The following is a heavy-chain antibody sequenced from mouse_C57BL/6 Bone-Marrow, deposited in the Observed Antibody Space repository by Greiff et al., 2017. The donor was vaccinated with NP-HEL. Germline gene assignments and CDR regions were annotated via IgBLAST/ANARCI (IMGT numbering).Heavy chain of an antibody. Sequence: VKLVESGPGLVQPSQSLSITCTVSGFSLTSYGVHWVRQSPGKGLEWLGVIWRGGSTDYNAAFISRLSISKDNSKSQVFFKMNSLQADDTAIYYCAVYGYYFGDWGQGTTLTVSS. CDR1: GFSLTSYG. CDR3: AVYGYYFGD. V-gene: IGHV2-2*01. D-gene: IGHD2-2*01. CDR2: IWRGGST. J-gene: IGHJ2*01.